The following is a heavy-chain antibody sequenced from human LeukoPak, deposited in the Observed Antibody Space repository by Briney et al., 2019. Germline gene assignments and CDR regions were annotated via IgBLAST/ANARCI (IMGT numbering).Heavy chain of an antibody. Sequence: ASVKVSCKASGYTFTGYYMHWVRQAPGQGLEWMGWINPNSGGTNYAQKFQGRVTMTRDTPISTAYMELSRLRSDDTAVYYCARVRYYDSSGYFQNFDYWGQGTLVTVSS. D-gene: IGHD3-22*01. CDR1: GYTFTGYY. CDR2: INPNSGGT. CDR3: ARVRYYDSSGYFQNFDY. J-gene: IGHJ4*02. V-gene: IGHV1-2*02.